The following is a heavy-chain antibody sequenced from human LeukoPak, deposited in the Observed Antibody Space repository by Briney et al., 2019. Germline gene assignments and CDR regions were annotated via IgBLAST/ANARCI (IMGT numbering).Heavy chain of an antibody. CDR2: ISGSGGST. Sequence: TGGSLRLSCAASGFTFSSYAMSWVRQALGKGLEWVSAISGSGGSTYYADSVKGRFTISRDNSKNTLYLQMNGLRAEDTAVYYCANPTRYGEDAFDIWGQGTMVTVSS. CDR1: GFTFSSYA. D-gene: IGHD4-17*01. J-gene: IGHJ3*02. CDR3: ANPTRYGEDAFDI. V-gene: IGHV3-23*01.